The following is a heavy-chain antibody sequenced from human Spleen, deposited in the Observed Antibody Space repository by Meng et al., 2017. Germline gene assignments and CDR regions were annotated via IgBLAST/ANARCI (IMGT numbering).Heavy chain of an antibody. Sequence: SLKISCAASGFTFDEFAMQWVRQAPGKGLEWVSGISWNSGNIGYEDSVKGRFTISRDNSKNSLYLQMNSLRTEDTALYYCAKARGAGSLVMYDYWGQGTLVTVSS. CDR1: GFTFDEFA. J-gene: IGHJ4*02. CDR2: ISWNSGNI. V-gene: IGHV3-9*01. CDR3: AKARGAGSLVMYDY. D-gene: IGHD6-19*01.